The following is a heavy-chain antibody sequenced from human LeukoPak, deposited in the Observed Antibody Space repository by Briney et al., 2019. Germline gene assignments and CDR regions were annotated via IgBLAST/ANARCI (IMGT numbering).Heavy chain of an antibody. Sequence: ASVKVSCKASGYTFTSYAMHWVRQAPGQRLEWMGWINAGNGNTKYSQKFQGRVTITRDTSASTAYMELSSLRSEDTAVYYCAREGRSIAAAGTGPRAFDIWGQGTMVTV. D-gene: IGHD6-13*01. V-gene: IGHV1-3*01. J-gene: IGHJ3*02. CDR3: AREGRSIAAAGTGPRAFDI. CDR2: INAGNGNT. CDR1: GYTFTSYA.